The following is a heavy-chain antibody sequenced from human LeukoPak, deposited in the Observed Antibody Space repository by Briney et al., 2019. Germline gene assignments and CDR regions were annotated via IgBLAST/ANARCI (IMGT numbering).Heavy chain of an antibody. V-gene: IGHV1-46*01. CDR1: VYTFTAYY. Sequence: GASVKVSCKASVYTFTAYYMHWVRQAPGQGLEWMGIINPSGGSTSYAQKFQGRATMTRDMSTSTVYMELRSLRSDDTAVYYCARDQYYDSKGWFDPWGQGTLVTVSS. CDR3: ARDQYYDSKGWFDP. J-gene: IGHJ5*02. CDR2: INPSGGST. D-gene: IGHD3-22*01.